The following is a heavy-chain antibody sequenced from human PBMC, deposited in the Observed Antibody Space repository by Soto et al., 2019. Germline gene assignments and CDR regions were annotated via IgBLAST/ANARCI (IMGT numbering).Heavy chain of an antibody. J-gene: IGHJ4*02. CDR3: ASGRGYDILTGYYPYFDY. Sequence: EVQLVESGGGLAQPSRSLRLSCAASGFTFDDYAMHWVRQAPGKGLEWVSGISWNSDSIGYADSVKGRFTISRDNAKKSLYLQMNSLRAEDTALYYCASGRGYDILTGYYPYFDYWGQGTLVTVSS. CDR2: ISWNSDSI. CDR1: GFTFDDYA. D-gene: IGHD3-9*01. V-gene: IGHV3-9*01.